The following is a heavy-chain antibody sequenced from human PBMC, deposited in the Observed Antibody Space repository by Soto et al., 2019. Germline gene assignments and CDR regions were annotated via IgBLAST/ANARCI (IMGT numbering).Heavy chain of an antibody. CDR3: AAAVAVAGPAASDV. CDR2: IVVGSGNT. CDR1: GFTFTSSA. J-gene: IGHJ3*01. D-gene: IGHD6-19*01. V-gene: IGHV1-58*01. Sequence: SVKVSCKASGFTFTSSAVQLVRQARGQRLEWIGWIVVGSGNTNYAQKFQERVTITRDMSTSTAYMELSSLRSEDTAVYYCAAAVAVAGPAASDVWGQGTMVTVSS.